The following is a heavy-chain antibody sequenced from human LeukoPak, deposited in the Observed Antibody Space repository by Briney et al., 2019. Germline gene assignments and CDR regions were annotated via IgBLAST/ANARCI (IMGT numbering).Heavy chain of an antibody. D-gene: IGHD1-26*01. J-gene: IGHJ4*02. Sequence: GGSLRLSCAASGFTLSNYWISWVRQAPGKGLEWVANIKLDGSEKYYVNSVKGRFTISRDNAKNSLNLQMNSLRAEDTAVYYCARETRGSYVPGLDSWGQGTLVTVSS. CDR2: IKLDGSEK. CDR1: GFTLSNYW. V-gene: IGHV3-7*01. CDR3: ARETRGSYVPGLDS.